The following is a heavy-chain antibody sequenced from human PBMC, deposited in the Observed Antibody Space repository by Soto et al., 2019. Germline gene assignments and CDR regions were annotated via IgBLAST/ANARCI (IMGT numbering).Heavy chain of an antibody. Sequence: QMQLVQSGAEVKKPGSSVKVSCKASGGTFGNLGISWLRQAPGQGLEWMGGTIPIFDTPHYAEKFPDRLTITADATSTADMELTSLSSEDTATDYCARDREDGSGTKYNWFDSWGQGTLVTVSS. CDR1: GGTFGNLG. J-gene: IGHJ5*01. CDR3: ARDREDGSGTKYNWFDS. CDR2: TIPIFDTP. D-gene: IGHD3-10*01. V-gene: IGHV1-69*01.